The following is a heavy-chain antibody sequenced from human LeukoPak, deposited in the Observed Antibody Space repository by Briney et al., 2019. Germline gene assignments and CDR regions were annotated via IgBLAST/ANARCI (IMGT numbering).Heavy chain of an antibody. CDR2: IGTAGDT. V-gene: IGHV3-13*01. CDR1: GFTFSSYD. CDR3: ARAASTMVRGVTSYGMDV. J-gene: IGHJ6*02. Sequence: GGSLRLSCAASGFTFSSYDMHWVRQATGKGLEWVSAIGTAGDTYYPGSVKGRFTISRENAKNSLYLQMNSLRAGDTAVYYCARAASTMVRGVTSYGMDVWGQGTTVTVSS. D-gene: IGHD3-10*01.